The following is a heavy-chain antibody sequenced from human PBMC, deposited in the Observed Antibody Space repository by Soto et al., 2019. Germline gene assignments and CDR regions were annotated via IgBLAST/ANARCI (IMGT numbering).Heavy chain of an antibody. D-gene: IGHD6-13*01. CDR3: AKAMMVKQQLVLQPYPD. V-gene: IGHV3-23*01. Sequence: GGSLRLSCAASGFTFSSYAMSWVRQAPGKGLEWVSAISGSGGSTYYADSVKGRFTISTDNSKNTVYLQMNSLRAEDTAVYYCAKAMMVKQQLVLQPYPDWGQETLATVSS. CDR2: ISGSGGST. J-gene: IGHJ4*02. CDR1: GFTFSSYA.